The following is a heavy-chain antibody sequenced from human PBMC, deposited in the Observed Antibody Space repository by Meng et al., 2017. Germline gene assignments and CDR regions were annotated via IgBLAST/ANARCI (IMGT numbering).Heavy chain of an antibody. CDR3: ATLKVYARLSVDY. CDR2: IWYDGSNK. J-gene: IGHJ4*02. Sequence: LVESGGRLVQPATTLTLTCAVSGFTFSTYGMHWVRPAPGKGLELVAVIWYDGSNKYYADSAKGRIIISRDNSTNILYLLINSMRAEDAAVYYCATLKVYARLSVDYWGQGTLVTVSS. D-gene: IGHD2-8*01. CDR1: GFTFSTYG. V-gene: IGHV3-33*02.